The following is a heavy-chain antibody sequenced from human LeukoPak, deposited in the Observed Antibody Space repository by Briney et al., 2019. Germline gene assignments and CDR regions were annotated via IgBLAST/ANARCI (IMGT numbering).Heavy chain of an antibody. V-gene: IGHV1-24*01. D-gene: IGHD6-19*01. CDR2: FDPEDGET. Sequence: ASVKVSCKVSGYTLTELSMHWVRQAPGKGLEWMGGFDPEDGETIYAQKFQGRVTMTRDTSTSTVYMELSSLTSEDTAVYYCAREMQQWLALGDYWGQGTLVTVSS. CDR1: GYTLTELS. CDR3: AREMQQWLALGDY. J-gene: IGHJ4*02.